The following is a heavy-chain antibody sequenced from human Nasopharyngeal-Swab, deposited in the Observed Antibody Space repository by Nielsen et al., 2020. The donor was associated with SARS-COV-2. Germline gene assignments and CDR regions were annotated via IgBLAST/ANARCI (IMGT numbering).Heavy chain of an antibody. CDR2: IYHSGST. V-gene: IGHV4-59*01. CDR1: GFTFSDYY. D-gene: IGHD2-2*01. Sequence: GPLRLSCAASGFTFSDYYMSWIRQPPGKGLEWIGYIYHSGSTNYNPSLKSRVTISVDTSKNQFSLKLNSMTAADTAVYYCARTSYQSYGMDVWGRGTTVTVS. J-gene: IGHJ6*02. CDR3: ARTSYQSYGMDV.